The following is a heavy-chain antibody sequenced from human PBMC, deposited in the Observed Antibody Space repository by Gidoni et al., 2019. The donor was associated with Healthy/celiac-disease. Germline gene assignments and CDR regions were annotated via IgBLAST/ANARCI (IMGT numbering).Heavy chain of an antibody. V-gene: IGHV3-21*01. CDR3: ARVRDGYNYQPQDYYYYYGMDV. Sequence: EVQLVESGGGLVKPGGSLRLSCAASGFTFSSYSMNWVRQAPGKGLEWVSSISSSSSYIYYADSVKGRFTISRDNAKNSLYLQMNSLRAEDTAVYYCARVRDGYNYQPQDYYYYYGMDVWGQGTTVTVSS. D-gene: IGHD5-12*01. CDR2: ISSSSSYI. J-gene: IGHJ6*02. CDR1: GFTFSSYS.